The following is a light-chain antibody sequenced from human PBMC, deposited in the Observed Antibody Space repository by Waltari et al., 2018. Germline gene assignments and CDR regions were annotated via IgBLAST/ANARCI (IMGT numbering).Light chain of an antibody. CDR2: DAS. J-gene: IGKJ2*01. Sequence: EIVLTQSPATLSLSPGERATLPCRASQSVRSYLAWYQQKPGQAPRLLIYDASNRATGIPARFSGSGSGTDFTLTISSLEPEDFAVYYCQQRSNWLYTFGQGTKLEIK. CDR3: QQRSNWLYT. CDR1: QSVRSY. V-gene: IGKV3-11*01.